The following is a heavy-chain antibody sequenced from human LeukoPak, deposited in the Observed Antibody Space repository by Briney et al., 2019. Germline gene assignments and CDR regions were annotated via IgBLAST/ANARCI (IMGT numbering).Heavy chain of an antibody. Sequence: GGSLRLSCAASGFTFSSYSMNWVRQAPGKGLEWVSSISSSSSYIYYADSVKGRFTISRDNAKNSLYLQMNSLRAEDTAVYYFASVEMATITYWGQGTLVTVSS. V-gene: IGHV3-21*01. D-gene: IGHD5-24*01. CDR3: ASVEMATITY. CDR2: ISSSSSYI. J-gene: IGHJ4*02. CDR1: GFTFSSYS.